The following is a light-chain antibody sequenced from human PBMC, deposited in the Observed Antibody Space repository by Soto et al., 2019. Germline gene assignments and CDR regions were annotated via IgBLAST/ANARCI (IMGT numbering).Light chain of an antibody. CDR2: TAS. CDR1: RDITDY. CDR3: QNYDSAPWT. Sequence: IQMTQSPSSLSAFVGDRVTITCRASRDITDYLAWYQQKPGQVPKLLVYTASTLQSGVPSRFTASGSGTDFTLTITGLQPEDFATYYCQNYDSAPWTFGQGTKVDIK. V-gene: IGKV1-27*01. J-gene: IGKJ1*01.